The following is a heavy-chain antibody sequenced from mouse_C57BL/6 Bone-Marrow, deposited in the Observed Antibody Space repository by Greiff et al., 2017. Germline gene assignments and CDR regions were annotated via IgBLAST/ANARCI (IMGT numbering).Heavy chain of an antibody. Sequence: EVQLVESGGGLVKPGGSLKLSCAASGFTFSSYAMSWVRQTPEKRLEWVATISDGGSYTYYPDNVKGRFTFSRDNAKNNLYLQRSHLKSEDTAMYYCARDNYYSQEDYYAMDYWGQGTSVTVSS. CDR3: ARDNYYSQEDYYAMDY. J-gene: IGHJ4*01. V-gene: IGHV5-4*01. CDR2: ISDGGSYT. D-gene: IGHD2-12*01. CDR1: GFTFSSYA.